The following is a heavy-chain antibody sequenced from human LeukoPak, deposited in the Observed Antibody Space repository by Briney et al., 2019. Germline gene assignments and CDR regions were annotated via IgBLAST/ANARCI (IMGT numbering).Heavy chain of an antibody. V-gene: IGHV1-69*05. D-gene: IGHD3-22*01. J-gene: IGHJ4*02. CDR2: IIPIFGTA. CDR1: GGTFSSYA. CDR3: ARGSLPYYYDSSGYYQFHY. Sequence: ASVEVSCKASGGTFSSYAISWVRQAPGQGLEWMGGIIPIFGTANYAQKFQGRVTITTDESTSTAYMKLSSLRSEDTAVYYCARGSLPYYYDSSGYYQFHYWAQGTLVTVSS.